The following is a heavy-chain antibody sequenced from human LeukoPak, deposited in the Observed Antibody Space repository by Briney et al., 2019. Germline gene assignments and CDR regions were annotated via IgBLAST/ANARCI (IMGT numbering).Heavy chain of an antibody. CDR2: ISYDGSNK. V-gene: IGHV3-30*04. D-gene: IGHD2-2*03. CDR1: GFTFSSYS. Sequence: PGRSLRLSCAASGFTFSSYSMYWVRQAPGKGLEWVAVISYDGSNKYYADSVKGRFTISRDNSKNTLFLQMNSLRAEDTAVYYCARDLGIVVASGWFDPWGQGTLVTVSS. J-gene: IGHJ5*02. CDR3: ARDLGIVVASGWFDP.